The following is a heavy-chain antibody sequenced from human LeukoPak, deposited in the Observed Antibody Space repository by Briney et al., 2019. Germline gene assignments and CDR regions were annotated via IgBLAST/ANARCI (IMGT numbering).Heavy chain of an antibody. CDR1: GYSISSGYY. CDR3: ARGASPLRYFDRGGWLDP. J-gene: IGHJ5*02. Sequence: SETLSLTCAVSGYSISSGYYWGWIRQPPGRGLEWIGSIYHSGSTYYNPSLKSRVTISVDTSKNQFSLKLSSVTAADTAVYYCARGASPLRYFDRGGWLDPWGQGTLVTVSS. V-gene: IGHV4-38-2*01. CDR2: IYHSGST. D-gene: IGHD3-9*01.